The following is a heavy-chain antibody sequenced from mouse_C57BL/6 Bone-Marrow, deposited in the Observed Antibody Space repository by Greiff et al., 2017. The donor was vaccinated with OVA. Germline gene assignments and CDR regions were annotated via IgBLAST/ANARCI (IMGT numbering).Heavy chain of an antibody. CDR1: GFTFSDYG. Sequence: EVHLVESGGGLVQPGGSLKLSCAASGFTFSDYGMAWVRQAPRKGPEWVAFISNLAYSIYYADTVTGRFTIYRENAKNTLYLEMSSLRSEETSMYYCARQGDYAGFAYWGQGTLVTVSA. V-gene: IGHV5-15*01. J-gene: IGHJ3*01. D-gene: IGHD2-4*01. CDR3: ARQGDYAGFAY. CDR2: ISNLAYSI.